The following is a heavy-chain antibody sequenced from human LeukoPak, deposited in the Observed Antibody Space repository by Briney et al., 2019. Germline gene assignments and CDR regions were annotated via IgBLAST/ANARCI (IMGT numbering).Heavy chain of an antibody. Sequence: GGSLRLSCAASGFTFSSYSMNWVRQAPGKGLEWVSYINGGSSPIYYADSVRGRFTISRDNAKNSLYLQMNSLRAEDTAVYYCVRDNPRCCGVVPANIDDYWGQETLVTVSS. CDR3: VRDNPRCCGVVPANIDDY. J-gene: IGHJ4*02. CDR1: GFTFSSYS. CDR2: INGGSSPI. V-gene: IGHV3-48*01. D-gene: IGHD2-15*01.